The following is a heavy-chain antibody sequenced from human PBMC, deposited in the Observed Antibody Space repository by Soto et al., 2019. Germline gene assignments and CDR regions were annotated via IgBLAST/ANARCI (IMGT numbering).Heavy chain of an antibody. J-gene: IGHJ5*02. Sequence: GGSLGLSCAGSGFTFTNAWMNWVRQAPGMRLEWVGRIKSKTDGGTTDYAAPVKGRFIISRDDSKNTLSLQMNSLKTEDTGVYYCTTGPRLGSIRGADDTWGLGTLVTVPQ. CDR3: TTGPRLGSIRGADDT. V-gene: IGHV3-15*01. CDR1: GFTFTNAW. CDR2: IKSKTDGGTT. D-gene: IGHD3-10*01.